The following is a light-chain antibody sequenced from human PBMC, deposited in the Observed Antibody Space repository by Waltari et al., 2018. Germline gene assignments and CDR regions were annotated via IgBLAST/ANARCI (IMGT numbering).Light chain of an antibody. V-gene: IGLV3-21*04. Sequence: SYVLTQPPSVSVAPGKTARITCGGNNIGTKSVNWYQPKPGQAPILVISYDSDRPSGIPERFSGSNSGNTATLTISRVEAADEADYYCQVWDANNDPGVFGTGTEVTVL. J-gene: IGLJ1*01. CDR3: QVWDANNDPGV. CDR2: YDS. CDR1: NIGTKS.